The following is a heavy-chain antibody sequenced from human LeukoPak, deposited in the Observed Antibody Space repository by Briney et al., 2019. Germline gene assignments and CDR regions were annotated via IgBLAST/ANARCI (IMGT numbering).Heavy chain of an antibody. CDR3: ARDRSCSSTSCYGNYYYYVDV. D-gene: IGHD2-2*01. Sequence: ASVKVSCKASGYTFTSYGISWVRQAPGQGLEWMGWISAYNGNTNYAQKLQGRVTMTTDTSTSTAYMELRSLRSDDTAVYYCARDRSCSSTSCYGNYYYYVDVWGKGTTVTVSS. CDR2: ISAYNGNT. V-gene: IGHV1-18*01. CDR1: GYTFTSYG. J-gene: IGHJ6*03.